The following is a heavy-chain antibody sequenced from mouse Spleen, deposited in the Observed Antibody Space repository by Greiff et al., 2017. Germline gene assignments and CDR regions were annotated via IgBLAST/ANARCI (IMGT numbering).Heavy chain of an antibody. Sequence: EVQLVESGPGLVKPSQSLSLTCSVTGYSITSGYYWNWIRQFPGNKLEWMGYISYDGSNNYNPSLKNRISITRDTSKNQFFLKLNSVTTEDTATYYCARWYYSNYVSYAMDYWGQGTSVTVSS. CDR3: ARWYYSNYVSYAMDY. D-gene: IGHD2-5*01. CDR1: GYSITSGYY. V-gene: IGHV3-6*01. CDR2: ISYDGSN. J-gene: IGHJ4*01.